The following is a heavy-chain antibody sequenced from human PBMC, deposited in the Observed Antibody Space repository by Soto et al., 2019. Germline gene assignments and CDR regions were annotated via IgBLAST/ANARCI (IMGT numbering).Heavy chain of an antibody. CDR2: VFSSASA. V-gene: IGHV4-4*07. CDR1: GVSVRSYT. J-gene: IGHJ4*02. D-gene: IGHD2-21*02. CDR3: ARDGMTTGDT. Sequence: SETLSLTCIVSGVSVRSYTWSWVRQPANRGLEWIGRVFSSASATYNPSLKSRVSISMDTPENRISLKLDSVTAADAGVYFCARDGMTTGDTWGPGTLVTVSS.